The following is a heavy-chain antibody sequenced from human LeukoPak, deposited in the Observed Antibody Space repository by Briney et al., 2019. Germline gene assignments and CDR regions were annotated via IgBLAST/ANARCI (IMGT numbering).Heavy chain of an antibody. D-gene: IGHD5-24*01. CDR3: ARGYTRDADY. CDR1: GFTFSSYA. Sequence: GSLRLSCAASGFTFSSYAMHWVRQAPGKGLEYVSAISSNGGSTYYANSVKGRFNISRDNSKNTLYLQMGSLRAEDMAVYYCARGYTRDADYWGQGTLVTVSS. V-gene: IGHV3-64*01. J-gene: IGHJ4*02. CDR2: ISSNGGST.